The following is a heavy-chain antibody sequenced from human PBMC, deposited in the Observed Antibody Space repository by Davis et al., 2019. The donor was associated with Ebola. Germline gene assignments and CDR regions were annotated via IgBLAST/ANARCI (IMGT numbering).Heavy chain of an antibody. D-gene: IGHD6-19*01. Sequence: PGGSLRLSCAASGFTFSSYGMHWVRQAPGKGLEWVAGIWNHGNDYVYADSMRGRFIISRDNSKNTLYLQMNSLRVEDTAVYYCARDPDTSGYYSWFDPWGQGTLVTVS. CDR2: IWNHGNDY. CDR3: ARDPDTSGYYSWFDP. J-gene: IGHJ5*02. V-gene: IGHV3-33*08. CDR1: GFTFSSYG.